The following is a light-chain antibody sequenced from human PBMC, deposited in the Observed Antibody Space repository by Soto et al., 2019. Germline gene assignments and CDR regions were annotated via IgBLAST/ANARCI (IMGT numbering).Light chain of an antibody. CDR2: DAS. V-gene: IGKV3-11*01. CDR3: QQRSNWLLT. J-gene: IGKJ4*01. Sequence: EIVLTQSPATLSLSPGERATLSCRASQSVSSYLAWYQQKPGQAPTLLIYDASNMATGIPARFSGSGSGTDFTLTISSLEPEDFAVYYCQQRSNWLLTFGGGTKVELK. CDR1: QSVSSY.